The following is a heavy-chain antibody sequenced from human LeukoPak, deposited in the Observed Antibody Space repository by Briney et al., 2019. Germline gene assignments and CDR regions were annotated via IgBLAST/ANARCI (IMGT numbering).Heavy chain of an antibody. CDR1: GFTFSGYW. V-gene: IGHV3-7*01. CDR3: ARDPHGGNSFGP. Sequence: PGGSLRLSCAASGFTFSGYWMGWVRQAPGKGLEWVANINQDGGDRNYVDSVKGRFTISRDNAKNSLYLQMNSLRAEDTAVYYCARDPHGGNSFGPWGQGTLVTVSS. CDR2: INQDGGDR. D-gene: IGHD4-23*01. J-gene: IGHJ5*02.